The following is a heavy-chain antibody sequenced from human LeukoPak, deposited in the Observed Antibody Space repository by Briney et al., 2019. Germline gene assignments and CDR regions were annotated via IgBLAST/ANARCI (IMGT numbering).Heavy chain of an antibody. D-gene: IGHD3-10*02. CDR2: ISSSGSTI. V-gene: IGHV3-48*03. CDR1: GFTFSSYW. J-gene: IGHJ6*04. CDR3: AELGITMIGGV. Sequence: GGSLRLSCADSGFTFSSYWISWVRQAPGKGLEWVSYISSSGSTIYYADSVKGRFTISRDNAKNSLYLQMNSLRAEDTAVYYCAELGITMIGGVWGKGTTVTISS.